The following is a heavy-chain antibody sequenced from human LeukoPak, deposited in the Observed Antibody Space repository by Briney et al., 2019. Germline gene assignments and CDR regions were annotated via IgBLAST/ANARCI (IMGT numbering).Heavy chain of an antibody. V-gene: IGHV4-39*07. CDR3: ARVRTMIYYYYMDV. CDR1: GGSISSSSYY. Sequence: SETLSLTCTVSGGSISSSSYYWGWIRQPPGKGLEWIGRIYTSGSTNYNPSLKSRVTISVDTSKNQFSLKLSSVTAADTAVYYCARVRTMIYYYYMDVWGKGTTVTVSS. J-gene: IGHJ6*03. D-gene: IGHD3-22*01. CDR2: IYTSGST.